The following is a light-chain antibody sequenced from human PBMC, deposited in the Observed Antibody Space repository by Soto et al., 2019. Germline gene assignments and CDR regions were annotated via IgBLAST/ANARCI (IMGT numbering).Light chain of an antibody. V-gene: IGKV3D-15*03. Sequence: IVMTQSPATLSVSPGERVTLSCRASETVRTNLAWFQQKPGQTPRLLIRSTSFRATGVPDRFSGSGSGTDFTLTISTLEPEDFGVYYCQQYVGSPGTFGLGTKLEIK. CDR1: ETVRTN. CDR3: QQYVGSPGT. J-gene: IGKJ2*01. CDR2: STS.